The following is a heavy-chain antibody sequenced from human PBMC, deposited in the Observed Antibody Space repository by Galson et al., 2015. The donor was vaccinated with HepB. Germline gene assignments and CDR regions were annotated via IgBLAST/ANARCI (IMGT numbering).Heavy chain of an antibody. D-gene: IGHD3-10*01. CDR1: GFTFGDYA. J-gene: IGHJ6*02. V-gene: IGHV3-23*01. CDR2: ISGSGGST. CDR3: ARPSVGSGSIYCYGMDV. Sequence: SLRLSCAASGFTFGDYAMSWFRQAPGKGLEWVSAISGSGGSTYYADSVKGRFTISRDNSKNTLYLQMNSLRAEDTAVYYCARPSVGSGSIYCYGMDVWGQGTTVTVSS.